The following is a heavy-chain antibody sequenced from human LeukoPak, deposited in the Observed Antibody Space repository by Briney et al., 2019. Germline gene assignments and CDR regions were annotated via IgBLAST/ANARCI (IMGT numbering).Heavy chain of an antibody. V-gene: IGHV1-69*05. D-gene: IGHD2-21*02. CDR3: ARGPSGGYCGGDCWPLFDY. CDR2: IIPIFGTA. CDR1: GGTFSSYA. J-gene: IGHJ4*02. Sequence: SVKVSCKASGGTFSSYAISWVRQAPGQGLEWMGRIIPIFGTANSAQKFQCRVTITTDESTTTAYMALSSLRSEDTAVYYCARGPSGGYCGGDCWPLFDYWGQGTLVTVSS.